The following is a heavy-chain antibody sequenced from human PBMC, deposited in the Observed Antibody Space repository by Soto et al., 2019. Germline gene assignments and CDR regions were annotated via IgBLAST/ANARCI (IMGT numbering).Heavy chain of an antibody. CDR3: ARDMGVNDNGDYVDY. D-gene: IGHD4-17*01. J-gene: IGHJ4*02. V-gene: IGHV1-18*01. Sequence: QVQLVQSGAEVKNPGASVKVSCKASGYTFINYGITWVRQAPGQGLEWMGWISGYNGNTKYAQKVQGRVTMTTDTXXXXXXXEXXXXXXXXTXXYXCARDMGVNDNGDYVDYWGQGTLVTVSS. CDR2: ISGYNGNT. CDR1: GYTFINYG.